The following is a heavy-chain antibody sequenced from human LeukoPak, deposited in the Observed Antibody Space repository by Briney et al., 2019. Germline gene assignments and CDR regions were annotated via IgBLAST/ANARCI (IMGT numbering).Heavy chain of an antibody. CDR2: INPNSGGT. J-gene: IGHJ5*02. V-gene: IGHV1-2*02. CDR3: ASSRPGIGWFDP. D-gene: IGHD6-13*01. Sequence: GASVKDSCKASGYTFTGYYMHWARQAPGQGLEWMGWINPNSGGTNYAQKFQGRVTMTRDTSISTAYMELSRLRSDDTAVYYCASSRPGIGWFDPWGQGTLVTVSS. CDR1: GYTFTGYY.